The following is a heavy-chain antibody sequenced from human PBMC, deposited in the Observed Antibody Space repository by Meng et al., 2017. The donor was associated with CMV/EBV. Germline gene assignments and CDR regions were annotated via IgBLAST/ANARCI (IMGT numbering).Heavy chain of an antibody. CDR3: AREEGIAARSDWFDP. CDR1: GYTFTSYY. CDR2: INPSGGST. Sequence: QGQVVQSGAAVKKPGASVKVSCKASGYTFTSYYMHWVRQAPGQGLEWMGIINPSGGSTSYAQKFQGRVTMTRDTSTSTVYMELSSLRSEDTAVYYCAREEGIAARSDWFDPWGQGTLVTVSS. D-gene: IGHD6-6*01. V-gene: IGHV1-46*01. J-gene: IGHJ5*02.